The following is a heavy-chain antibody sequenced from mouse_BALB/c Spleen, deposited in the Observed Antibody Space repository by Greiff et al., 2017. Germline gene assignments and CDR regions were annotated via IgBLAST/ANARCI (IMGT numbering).Heavy chain of an antibody. V-gene: IGHV7-3*02. CDR1: GFTFTDYY. CDR2: IRNKANGYTT. CDR3: ARDNSMDY. J-gene: IGHJ4*01. Sequence: EVQGVASGGGLVQPGGSLRLSCAPSGFTFTDYYMSWVRQPPGKALEWLGFIRNKANGYTTEYSASVKGRFTISRDNSQSILYLQMNTLRAEDSATYYCARDNSMDYWGQGTSVTVSS.